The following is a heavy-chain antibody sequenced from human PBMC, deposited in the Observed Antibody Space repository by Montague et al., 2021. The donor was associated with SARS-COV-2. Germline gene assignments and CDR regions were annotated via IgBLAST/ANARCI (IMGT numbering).Heavy chain of an antibody. CDR1: DGSISSSSYY. V-gene: IGHV4-39*01. Sequence: SETLSLTCTVSDGSISSSSYYWGWIRQPPGKGLEWIGSIYYSGSTYYNPSLKSRVTISVDTSKNQFSLKLSSVTAADTAVYYCARQGPFTMRVGNSFDYWGQGTLVTVSS. CDR3: ARQGPFTMRVGNSFDY. CDR2: IYYSGST. D-gene: IGHD3-22*01. J-gene: IGHJ4*02.